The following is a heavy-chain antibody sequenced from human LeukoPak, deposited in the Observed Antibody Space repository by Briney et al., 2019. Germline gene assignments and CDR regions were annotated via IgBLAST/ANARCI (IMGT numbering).Heavy chain of an antibody. D-gene: IGHD4-23*01. J-gene: IGHJ4*02. CDR2: ITGDGGRT. CDR3: VKDPFYGGNPLYYFHY. CDR1: GFTFSFYA. V-gene: IGHV3-64D*06. Sequence: GGSLRLSCSASGFTFSFYAMHWVRQAPGKRPECVSAITGDGGRTYYADAVKGRFTISRDNSKNTLYLQMNGLRADDTAIYYCVKDPFYGGNPLYYFHYWGQGTLVTVSS.